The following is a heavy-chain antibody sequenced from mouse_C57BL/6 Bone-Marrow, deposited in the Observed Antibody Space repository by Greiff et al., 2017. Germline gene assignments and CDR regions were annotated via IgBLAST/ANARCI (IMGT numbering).Heavy chain of an antibody. V-gene: IGHV1-82*01. CDR3: AREGRIYYDPWFAY. CDR1: GYAFSSSW. D-gene: IGHD2-4*01. J-gene: IGHJ3*01. Sequence: QVQLQQSGPELVKPGASVKISCKASGYAFSSSWMNWVKQRPGKGLEWIGRIYPGDGDTNYNGKIKGKAPLTADKSSSTAYMQHSSLTSEDSAVYFCAREGRIYYDPWFAYWGQGTLVTVSA. CDR2: IYPGDGDT.